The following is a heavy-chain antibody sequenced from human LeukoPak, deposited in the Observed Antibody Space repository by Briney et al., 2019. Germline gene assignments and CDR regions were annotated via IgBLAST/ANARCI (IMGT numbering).Heavy chain of an antibody. CDR1: GGTFSSYA. V-gene: IGHV1-69*04. CDR2: IIPILGIA. D-gene: IGHD1-26*01. Sequence: SVKVSCKASGGTFSSYAISWVRQAPGQGLEWMGRIIPILGIANYAQKFQGRVTITADKSTSTAYMELSSLGSEDTAVYYCAREEGSYYASGAFDIWGQGTMVTVSS. CDR3: AREEGSYYASGAFDI. J-gene: IGHJ3*02.